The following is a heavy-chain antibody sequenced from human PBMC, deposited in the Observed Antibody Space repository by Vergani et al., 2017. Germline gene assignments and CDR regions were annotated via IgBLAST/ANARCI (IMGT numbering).Heavy chain of an antibody. J-gene: IGHJ3*02. CDR3: ARARTGNDAFDI. D-gene: IGHD3-10*01. Sequence: QVQLVQSGAELKKPGASVKVSCKASGYTFTTYDINWVRQATGKGLEWMGWMNPNSGNTGYAQKFQGRVTMTRNTSISTAYMELSSLRSEDTAVYYCARARTGNDAFDIWGQGTMVTVSS. CDR2: MNPNSGNT. V-gene: IGHV1-8*01. CDR1: GYTFTTYD.